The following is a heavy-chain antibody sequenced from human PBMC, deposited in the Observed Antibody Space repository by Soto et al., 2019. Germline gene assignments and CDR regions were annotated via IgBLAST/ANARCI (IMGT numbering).Heavy chain of an antibody. CDR1: GFSFNDYP. D-gene: IGHD3-10*01. J-gene: IGHJ4*02. Sequence: QVQLVESGGGVVQPRRSLRLSCAASGFSFNDYPLCWVRQAPGKGLEWLAFISSDGKNTFHADSVKGRFTISRDNSRNALYLQMSSLKIEDTALYFCARAGLLRGFVITGLDWWGQGTLFTVSS. V-gene: IGHV3-30*04. CDR2: ISSDGKNT. CDR3: ARAGLLRGFVITGLDW.